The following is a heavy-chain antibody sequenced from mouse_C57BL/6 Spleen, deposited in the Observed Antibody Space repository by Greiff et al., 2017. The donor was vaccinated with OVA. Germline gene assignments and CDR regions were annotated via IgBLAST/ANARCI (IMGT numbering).Heavy chain of an antibody. D-gene: IGHD2-5*01. CDR1: GFTFSSYA. CDR2: ISSGGDYI. Sequence: EVMLVESGEGLVKPGGSLKLSCAASGFTFSSYAMSWVRQTPEKRLEWVAYISSGGDYIYYADTVKGRFTISRDNARNTLYLQMSSLKSEDTAMYYCTRERANYSNYWYFDVWGTGTTVTVSS. CDR3: TRERANYSNYWYFDV. V-gene: IGHV5-9-1*02. J-gene: IGHJ1*03.